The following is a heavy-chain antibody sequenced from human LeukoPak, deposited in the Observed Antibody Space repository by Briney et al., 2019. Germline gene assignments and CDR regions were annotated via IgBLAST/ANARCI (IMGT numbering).Heavy chain of an antibody. CDR3: ARGPYYYGSGTPPLDY. V-gene: IGHV1-69*05. CDR1: GGTFSSYA. D-gene: IGHD3-10*01. J-gene: IGHJ4*02. CDR2: IIPIFGTA. Sequence: SVKVSCKASGGTFSSYAISWVRQAPGQGLEWMGGIIPIFGTANYAQKFQGRVTMTTDTSTSTAYMELRSLRSDDTAVYYCARGPYYYGSGTPPLDYWGQGTLVTVSS.